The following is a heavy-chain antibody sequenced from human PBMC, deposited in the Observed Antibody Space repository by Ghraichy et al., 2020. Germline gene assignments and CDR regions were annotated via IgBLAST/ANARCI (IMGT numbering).Heavy chain of an antibody. CDR3: ARAGNGDSGFDY. Sequence: GGSLRLSCAASGFTFSSYGMHWVRQAPGKGLEWVAVIWYDGSNKYYADSVKGRFTISRDNSKNTLYLQMNSLRAEDTAVYYCARAGNGDSGFDYWGQGTLVTVSS. D-gene: IGHD1-26*01. V-gene: IGHV3-33*01. J-gene: IGHJ4*02. CDR2: IWYDGSNK. CDR1: GFTFSSYG.